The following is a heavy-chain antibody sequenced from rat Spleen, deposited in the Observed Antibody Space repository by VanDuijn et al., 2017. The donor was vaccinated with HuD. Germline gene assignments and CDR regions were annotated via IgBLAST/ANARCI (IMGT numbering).Heavy chain of an antibody. J-gene: IGHJ3*01. CDR1: GFSLTTNS. Sequence: QVQLKESGPGLVQPSQTLSLTCTVSGFSLTTNSVHWVRQPPGKGLERMGGIWGDGSTYYNSALKSRLSISRDTSKSQVFLKMNSLQTEDTATYFCTRESLPGYNSHWFVYWGQGTLVTVSS. CDR3: TRESLPGYNSHWFVY. D-gene: IGHD1-4*01. V-gene: IGHV2-1*01. CDR2: IWGDGST.